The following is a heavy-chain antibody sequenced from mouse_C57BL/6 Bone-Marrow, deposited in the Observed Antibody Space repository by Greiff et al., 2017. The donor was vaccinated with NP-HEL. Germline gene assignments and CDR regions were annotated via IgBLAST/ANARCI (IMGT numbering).Heavy chain of an antibody. CDR2: ISSGGSYT. D-gene: IGHD1-1*01. Sequence: EVMLVESGGDLVKPGGSLKLSCAASGFTFSSYGMSWVRQTPDKRLEWVATISSGGSYTYYPDSVKGRFTISRDNAKNTLYLQMSSLKSEDTAMYYCARHRYGSSYWYFDVWGTGTTVTVSS. CDR3: ARHRYGSSYWYFDV. V-gene: IGHV5-6*02. J-gene: IGHJ1*03. CDR1: GFTFSSYG.